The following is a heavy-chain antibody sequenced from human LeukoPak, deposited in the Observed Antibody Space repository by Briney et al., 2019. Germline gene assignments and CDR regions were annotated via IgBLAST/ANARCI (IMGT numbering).Heavy chain of an antibody. J-gene: IGHJ6*03. CDR1: GGSISSYY. CDR3: ARAARSMITFGGVIDTYYYYYYMDV. CDR2: IYYSGST. D-gene: IGHD3-16*02. V-gene: IGHV4-59*08. Sequence: SETLSLTCTVSGGSISSYYWSWIRQPPGKGLEWIGYIYYSGSTNYNPSLKSRVTISVDTSKNQFSLKLSSVTAADTAVYYCARAARSMITFGGVIDTYYYYYYMDVWGKGTTVTISS.